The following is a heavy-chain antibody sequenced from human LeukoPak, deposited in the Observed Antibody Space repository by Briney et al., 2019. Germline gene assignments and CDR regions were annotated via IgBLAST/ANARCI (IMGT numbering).Heavy chain of an antibody. CDR3: ARSYCTNGVCYGGFDY. CDR1: GYTFTSYA. J-gene: IGHJ4*02. CDR2: INAGNGNT. Sequence: GASVKVSCKASGYTFTSYAMHWVRQAPGHRLEWMGWINAGNGNTKYSQKFQGRVTITRDTSASTAYMELSSLSSEDTAVYYCARSYCTNGVCYGGFDYWGQGTLVTVSS. V-gene: IGHV1-3*01. D-gene: IGHD2-8*01.